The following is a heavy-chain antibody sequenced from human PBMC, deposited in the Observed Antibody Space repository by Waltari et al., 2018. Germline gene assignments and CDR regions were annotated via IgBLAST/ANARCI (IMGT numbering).Heavy chain of an antibody. CDR3: AKGPWGSGRNSFEI. Sequence: EEQPAESGGGLVQSGGSLRLSCGVSGFTFKNYAMTWVRQAPGKGLEWVSTITGGGDSTYYADSVKGRFTISRDSSKNTLSLQMNSLRAEDTALYYGAKGPWGSGRNSFEIWGQGTMVTVSA. CDR2: ITGGGDST. J-gene: IGHJ3*02. V-gene: IGHV3-23*04. D-gene: IGHD7-27*01. CDR1: GFTFKNYA.